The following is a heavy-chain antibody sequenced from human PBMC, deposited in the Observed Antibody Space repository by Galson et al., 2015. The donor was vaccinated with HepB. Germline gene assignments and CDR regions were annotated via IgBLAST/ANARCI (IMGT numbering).Heavy chain of an antibody. D-gene: IGHD2-2*01. Sequence: SLRLSCAASGFTFSRYWMSWVRQAPGKGLEWVGNIKQDGSEKHYVDSVKGGFTISRDNAKKSLFLQMNSLRAEDTAVYYCARGGYCSSTSCYGAYYYYYSGMDVWGQGTTVTVSS. CDR3: ARGGYCSSTSCYGAYYYYYSGMDV. CDR2: IKQDGSEK. CDR1: GFTFSRYW. V-gene: IGHV3-7*03. J-gene: IGHJ6*02.